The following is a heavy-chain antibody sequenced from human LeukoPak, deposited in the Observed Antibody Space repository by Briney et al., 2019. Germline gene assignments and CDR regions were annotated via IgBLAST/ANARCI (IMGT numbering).Heavy chain of an antibody. Sequence: GGSLRLSCTASGFTVSSNHMSWVRQAPGKGLEWVSIIHNSGNTYYADSVKGRFIISRDNPKNTLYLQMNSLRAEDTAVYYCARDRGYGDFWGQGTLVIVSS. V-gene: IGHV3-66*01. J-gene: IGHJ4*02. D-gene: IGHD5-12*01. CDR3: ARDRGYGDF. CDR2: IHNSGNT. CDR1: GFTVSSNH.